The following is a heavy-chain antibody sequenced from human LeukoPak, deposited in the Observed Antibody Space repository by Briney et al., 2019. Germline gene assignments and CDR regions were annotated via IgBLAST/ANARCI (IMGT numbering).Heavy chain of an antibody. J-gene: IGHJ6*02. V-gene: IGHV4-39*07. Sequence: SETLSLTCTVSGGSISSSSYYWGWIRQPPGKGLEWIGSIYYSGSTYYNPSLKSRVTISVDTSKNQFSLKLSSVTAADTAVYYCASRLETTVTTVLAYYYYGMDVWGQGTTVTVSS. CDR1: GGSISSSSYY. D-gene: IGHD4-17*01. CDR3: ASRLETTVTTVLAYYYYGMDV. CDR2: IYYSGST.